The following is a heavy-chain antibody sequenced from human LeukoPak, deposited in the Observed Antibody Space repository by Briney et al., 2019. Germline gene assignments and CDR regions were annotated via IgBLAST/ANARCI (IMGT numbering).Heavy chain of an antibody. D-gene: IGHD1/OR15-1a*01. CDR2: INHSGST. CDR1: GGSFSGYY. J-gene: IGHJ6*03. V-gene: IGHV4-34*01. Sequence: PSETLSLTCAVYGGSFSGYYWSWIRQPPGKGLEWIGEINHSGSTNYNPSLKSRVTISVDTSKNQFSLKLSSVTAADTAVYYCARGAGSTRTYYYYYYYMDVWGKGTTVTVSS. CDR3: ARGAGSTRTYYYYYYYMDV.